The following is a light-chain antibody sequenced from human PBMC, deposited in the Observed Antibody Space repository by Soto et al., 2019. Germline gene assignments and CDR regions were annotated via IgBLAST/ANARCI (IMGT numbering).Light chain of an antibody. CDR1: QSVSSSY. Sequence: EIVLTQSPGTLSLSPGERASLSCRASQSVSSSYLAWYQQKPGQAPRLLIYGASSRATGIPDRFSGSGSGTDFTLTISRLEPEDVAVYYCQQYTTSPAVTFGPGTKVDIK. CDR2: GAS. V-gene: IGKV3-20*01. J-gene: IGKJ3*01. CDR3: QQYTTSPAVT.